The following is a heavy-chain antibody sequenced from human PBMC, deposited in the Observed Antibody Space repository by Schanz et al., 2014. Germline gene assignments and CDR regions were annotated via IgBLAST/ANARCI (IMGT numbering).Heavy chain of an antibody. D-gene: IGHD3-10*01. CDR2: IGTSGGT. Sequence: EVQLVQSGGGLVQPGGSLRLSCAASGLIFSNYVMSWVRQAPGKGLEWVSTIGTSGGTNYAESVKGRFTISRDNSRDTVYLQMNSLRADDTAMYYCARWFLIRGVILDSWGQGTLVTVSS. CDR3: ARWFLIRGVILDS. J-gene: IGHJ4*02. CDR1: GLIFSNYV. V-gene: IGHV3-23*04.